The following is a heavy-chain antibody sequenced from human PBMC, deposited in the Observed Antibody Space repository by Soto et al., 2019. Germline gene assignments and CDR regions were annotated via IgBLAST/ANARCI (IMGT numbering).Heavy chain of an antibody. CDR3: ARSSSTSWYSYDYNGMDV. J-gene: IGHJ6*02. CDR2: INLDGSEK. Sequence: EVQLVESGGGLVQPGGSLRLSCAASGFTFRTYWLSWVRQVPGKGLEWVANINLDGSEKNYVDSVKGRFTISRDNARNSLYLQMSSLRAEDTALYYCARSSSTSWYSYDYNGMDVWGQGTTVTVSS. D-gene: IGHD5-18*01. V-gene: IGHV3-7*05. CDR1: GFTFRTYW.